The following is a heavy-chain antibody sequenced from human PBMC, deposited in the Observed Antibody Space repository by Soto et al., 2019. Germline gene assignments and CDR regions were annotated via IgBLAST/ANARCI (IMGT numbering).Heavy chain of an antibody. CDR2: IQSGGPT. J-gene: IGHJ6*04. CDR1: GFTVSSKY. Sequence: PGGSLRLSCAASGFTVSSKYMSWVRQAPGKGLEWVSLIQSGGPTYYADSVKGRFTISRDTSENTLHLQMDSLRAEDTAVYYCERDDVLCDGGRCYGVTLDVWGKGTTVTVSS. V-gene: IGHV3-66*01. CDR3: ERDDVLCDGGRCYGVTLDV. D-gene: IGHD2-15*01.